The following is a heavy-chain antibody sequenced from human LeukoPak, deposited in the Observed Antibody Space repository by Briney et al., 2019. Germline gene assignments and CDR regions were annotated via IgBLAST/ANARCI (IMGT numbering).Heavy chain of an antibody. V-gene: IGHV3-23*01. CDR1: GFTSSSYA. J-gene: IGHJ3*02. CDR3: AKGRFYGGNSGNADAFDI. CDR2: ISGSGGST. Sequence: GGSLRLSCAASGFTSSSYAMSWVRQAPGKGLEWVSAISGSGGSTYYADSVKGRFTISRDNSKNTLYLQMNSLRAEDTAVYYCAKGRFYGGNSGNADAFDIWGQGTMVTVSS. D-gene: IGHD4-23*01.